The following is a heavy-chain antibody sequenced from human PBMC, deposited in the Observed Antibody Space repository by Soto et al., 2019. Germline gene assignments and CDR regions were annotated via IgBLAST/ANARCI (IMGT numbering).Heavy chain of an antibody. CDR2: ISSSSGTI. CDR1: GFTFSSYS. V-gene: IGHV3-48*01. Sequence: CAASGFTFSSYSMNWVRQAPGKGLEWISYISSSSGTIYYADSVKGRFTISRDNAKNSMYLQMNSLRAEDTAVYYCARRVLYDSSGFDYWGQGTLVTAPQ. D-gene: IGHD3-22*01. J-gene: IGHJ4*02. CDR3: ARRVLYDSSGFDY.